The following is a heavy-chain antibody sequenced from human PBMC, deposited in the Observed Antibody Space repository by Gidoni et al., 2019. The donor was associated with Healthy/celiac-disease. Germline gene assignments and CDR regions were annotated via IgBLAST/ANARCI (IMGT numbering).Heavy chain of an antibody. CDR1: GGSFSGYY. D-gene: IGHD6-13*01. Sequence: QVQLQQWGAGLLKPSATLSLTCAVYGGSFSGYYWSWIRQPPGKGLEWIGEINHSGSTNYNPSLKSRVTISVDTSKNQFSLKLSSVTAADTAVYYCARGIPYSSSYIFDYWGQGTLVTVSS. V-gene: IGHV4-34*01. CDR3: ARGIPYSSSYIFDY. CDR2: INHSGST. J-gene: IGHJ4*02.